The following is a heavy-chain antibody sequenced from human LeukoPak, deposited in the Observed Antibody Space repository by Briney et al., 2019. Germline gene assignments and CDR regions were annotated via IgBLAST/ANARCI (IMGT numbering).Heavy chain of an antibody. J-gene: IGHJ4*02. V-gene: IGHV4-4*02. CDR1: GGSISSSNW. Sequence: PSETLSLTCAVSGGSISSSNWWSWVRQPPGKGLEWIGEIYHSGSTNYNPSLKSRVTIPVGKSKNQFSLKLSSVTAADTAVYYCARVSSGATAVDYWGQGTLVTVSS. D-gene: IGHD1-26*01. CDR3: ARVSSGATAVDY. CDR2: IYHSGST.